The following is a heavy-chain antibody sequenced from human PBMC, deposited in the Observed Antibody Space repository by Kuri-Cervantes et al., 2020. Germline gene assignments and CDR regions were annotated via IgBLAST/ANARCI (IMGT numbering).Heavy chain of an antibody. Sequence: ASVKVSCKASGYTFTSHYMHWVRQAPGQGLEWMGIINPSGGSTSYVQKFQGRVTMTRDTSTGTVYMELSNLRSEDTAVYYCAKVGRADYSYGYVHWGQGTLVTVSS. CDR2: INPSGGST. CDR3: AKVGRADYSYGYVH. D-gene: IGHD5-18*01. J-gene: IGHJ4*02. V-gene: IGHV1-46*01. CDR1: GYTFTSHY.